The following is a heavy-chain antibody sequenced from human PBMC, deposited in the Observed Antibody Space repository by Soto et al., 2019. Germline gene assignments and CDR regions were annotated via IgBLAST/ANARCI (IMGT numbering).Heavy chain of an antibody. CDR1: GYTFTGYY. Sequence: QVQLVQSGAEVKKPGASVKVSCKASGYTFTGYYMHWVRQAPGQGLEWMGWINPNSGGTNYPQKVQGRVTMTRDTYISTAYMELSRLRSDDTAVYYGARGGERDYRGWFDPWGQGTLVTVSS. D-gene: IGHD3-10*01. CDR2: INPNSGGT. CDR3: ARGGERDYRGWFDP. V-gene: IGHV1-2*02. J-gene: IGHJ5*02.